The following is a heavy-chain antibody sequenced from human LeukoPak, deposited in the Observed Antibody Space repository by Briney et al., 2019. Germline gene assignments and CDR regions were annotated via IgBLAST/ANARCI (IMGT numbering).Heavy chain of an antibody. Sequence: GGSLRLSCAASGFTFSSYGMHWVRQAPGKGLEWVAFIRYDGSNKYYAASVKGRFTISRDNSKNTVYLQMNSLRVEDTAVYYCAKDNNWACDYWGQGTLVTVSS. D-gene: IGHD1-1*01. CDR2: IRYDGSNK. V-gene: IGHV3-30*02. J-gene: IGHJ4*02. CDR1: GFTFSSYG. CDR3: AKDNNWACDY.